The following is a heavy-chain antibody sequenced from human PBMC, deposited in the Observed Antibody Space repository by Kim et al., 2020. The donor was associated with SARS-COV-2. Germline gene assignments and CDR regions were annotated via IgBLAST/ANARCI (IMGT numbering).Heavy chain of an antibody. J-gene: IGHJ6*01. D-gene: IGHD3-16*02. Sequence: GGSLRLSCAASGFTFSSYAMHWVRQAPGKGLEWVAVISYDGSNKYYADSVKGRFTISRDNSKNTLYLQMNSLRAEDTAVYYCARDPMFMFGGVIVIGYY. CDR3: ARDPMFMFGGVIVIGYY. CDR2: ISYDGSNK. V-gene: IGHV3-30*04. CDR1: GFTFSSYA.